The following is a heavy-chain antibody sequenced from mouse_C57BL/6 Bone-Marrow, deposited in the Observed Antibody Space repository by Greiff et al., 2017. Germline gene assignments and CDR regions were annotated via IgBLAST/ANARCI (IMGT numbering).Heavy chain of an antibody. CDR2: IYPGNSDT. CDR3: ARDIYSYFDV. Sequence: EVKVVESGTVLARPGASVKMSCKTSGYTFTSYWMHWVKQRPGQGLEWIGAIYPGNSDTSYNQKFKSKATLTVDTSSSTAYMQLSSLTSEDSAVYYCARDIYSYFDVWGTGTTVTVSS. V-gene: IGHV1-5*01. J-gene: IGHJ1*03. CDR1: GYTFTSYW.